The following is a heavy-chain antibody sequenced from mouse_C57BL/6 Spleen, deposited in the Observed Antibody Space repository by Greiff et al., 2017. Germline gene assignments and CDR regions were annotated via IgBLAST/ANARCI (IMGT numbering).Heavy chain of an antibody. CDR2: IYPGSGNT. CDR1: GYTFTDYY. V-gene: IGHV1-76*01. D-gene: IGHD1-1*01. Sequence: VQLQQSGAELVRPGASVKLSCKASGYTFTDYYINWVKQRPGQGLEWIARIYPGSGNTYYNEKFKGKATLTAEKSSSTAYMQLSSLTSEDSAVYFCARNPYYGSSSFDYWGQGTTLTVSS. J-gene: IGHJ2*01. CDR3: ARNPYYGSSSFDY.